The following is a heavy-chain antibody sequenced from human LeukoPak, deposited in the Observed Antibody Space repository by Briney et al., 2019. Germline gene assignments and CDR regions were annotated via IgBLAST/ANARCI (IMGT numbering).Heavy chain of an antibody. D-gene: IGHD1-26*01. CDR2: IIPIFGTA. J-gene: IGHJ4*02. CDR3: ARGGLNSGSYFDY. V-gene: IGHV1-69*13. Sequence: SVKVSCKASGGTFSSYAISWVRQAPGQGLEWMGGIIPIFGTANYAQKFQGRVTITADESTSTAYMELRSLRSDDTAVYYCARGGLNSGSYFDYWGQGTLVTVSS. CDR1: GGTFSSYA.